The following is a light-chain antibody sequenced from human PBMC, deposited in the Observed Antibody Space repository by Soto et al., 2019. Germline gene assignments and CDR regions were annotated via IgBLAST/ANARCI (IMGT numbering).Light chain of an antibody. Sequence: IQLTQSPSPLSASVGDSVTITCRASQDISTHIAWYQQKPGTAPKVLIYAASTLESGVPSRFSGSGSGTDFTLTISSLQPEDFGTYYCQQVKAFLPLTFGGGTKVEIK. CDR3: QQVKAFLPLT. CDR2: AAS. V-gene: IGKV1-9*01. CDR1: QDISTH. J-gene: IGKJ4*01.